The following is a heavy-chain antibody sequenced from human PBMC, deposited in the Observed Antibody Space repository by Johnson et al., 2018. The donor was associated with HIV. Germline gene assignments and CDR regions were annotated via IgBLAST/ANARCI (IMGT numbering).Heavy chain of an antibody. V-gene: IGHV3-7*05. CDR3: ARGATRYKTDGSKYDGAFDI. J-gene: IGHJ3*02. D-gene: IGHD1-26*01. CDR2: IKQDGSEK. CDR1: GFTFSSYW. Sequence: VQLVESGGGLVQPGGSLRLSCAASGFTFSSYWMSWVRQAPGKGLEWVANIKQDGSEKYYVDSVKGRFTISRDNAKNSLYLQMNSLRAEDTALYYCARGATRYKTDGSKYDGAFDIWGQGTMVTVSS.